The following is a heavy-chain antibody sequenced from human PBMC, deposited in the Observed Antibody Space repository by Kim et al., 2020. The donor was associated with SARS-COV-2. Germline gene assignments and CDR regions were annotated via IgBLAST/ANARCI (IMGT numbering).Heavy chain of an antibody. D-gene: IGHD2-15*01. V-gene: IGHV3-74*01. CDR3: ARYSGVVVDY. CDR2: INTDGSST. J-gene: IGHJ4*02. CDR1: GFTFSSYW. Sequence: GGSLRLSCSASGFTFSSYWMHWVRQAPGKGLEWVSPINTDGSSTDYADSVKGRFTISKDNAKNTLYLQMSSLRADDTAVYYCARYSGVVVDYCGQGTLVT.